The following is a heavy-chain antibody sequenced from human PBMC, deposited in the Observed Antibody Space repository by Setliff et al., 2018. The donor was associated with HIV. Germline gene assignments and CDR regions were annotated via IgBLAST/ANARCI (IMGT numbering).Heavy chain of an antibody. CDR3: ARYNWNPLGYRFDY. Sequence: GASVKVSCKASNYTLINYGVSWVRQAPGQGLEWMGWIGSYNGNTNYAQKLQGRVTMTTDTSTSTAYMELRSLRSDDTAVYYCARYNWNPLGYRFDYWGQGTLVTVS. J-gene: IGHJ4*02. CDR2: IGSYNGNT. CDR1: NYTLINYG. D-gene: IGHD1-20*01. V-gene: IGHV1-18*01.